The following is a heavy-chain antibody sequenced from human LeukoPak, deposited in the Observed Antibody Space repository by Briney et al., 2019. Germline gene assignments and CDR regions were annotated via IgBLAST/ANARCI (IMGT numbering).Heavy chain of an antibody. D-gene: IGHD4-11*01. J-gene: IGHJ6*03. CDR2: INHSGST. V-gene: IGHV4-34*01. CDR1: GGSFSGYY. Sequence: SETLSLTCAVYGGSFSGYYWSWIRQPPGKGLEWIGEINHSGSTNYNPSLKSRVTISVDTSKNQFSLKLSSVTAADTAVYYCARGRVTTDYYYYMDVWGKGTTVTISS. CDR3: ARGRVTTDYYYYMDV.